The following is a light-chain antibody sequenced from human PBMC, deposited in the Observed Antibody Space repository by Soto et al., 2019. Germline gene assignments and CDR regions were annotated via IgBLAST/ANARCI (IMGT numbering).Light chain of an antibody. CDR3: GTWRGSLSAVV. J-gene: IGLJ7*01. CDR2: GNI. V-gene: IGLV1-40*01. Sequence: QSVLTQPPSVSGAPGQRVTISCTGSSSNIGAGYDVHWYQQRPGTAPKLLIFGNINRPSGVPDRFSGSKSGTSASLAITGLQAEDEGDYYCGTWRGSLSAVVFGGGTQLTVL. CDR1: SSNIGAGYD.